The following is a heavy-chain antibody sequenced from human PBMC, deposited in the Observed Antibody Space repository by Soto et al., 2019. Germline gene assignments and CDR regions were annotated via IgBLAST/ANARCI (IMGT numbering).Heavy chain of an antibody. CDR1: GFTFSSYA. Sequence: GGSLRLSCAAPGFTFSSYAMHWVRQAPGKGLEWVAVISYDGSNKYYADSVKGRFTISRDNAKNSLYLQMNSLRAEDTAVYYCARSQPYYDFWSGYYGPHYGMDVWGQGTTVTVSS. J-gene: IGHJ6*02. CDR2: ISYDGSNK. D-gene: IGHD3-3*01. V-gene: IGHV3-30-3*01. CDR3: ARSQPYYDFWSGYYGPHYGMDV.